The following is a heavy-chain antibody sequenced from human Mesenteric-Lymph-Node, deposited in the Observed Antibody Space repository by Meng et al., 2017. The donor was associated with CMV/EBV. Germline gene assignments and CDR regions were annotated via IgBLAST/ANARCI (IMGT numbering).Heavy chain of an antibody. J-gene: IGHJ5*01. Sequence: GGSLRLSCAASGFTLGSYWMSWVRQAPGKGPEWVANTNQDGSVQHYLDSVKGRFTISRDRAKNSLYLQMDSLRVEDTAVYYCARDQAGTPMGWFDSWGQGTLVTVSS. CDR3: ARDQAGTPMGWFDS. D-gene: IGHD3-10*01. CDR2: TNQDGSVQ. CDR1: GFTLGSYW. V-gene: IGHV3-7*01.